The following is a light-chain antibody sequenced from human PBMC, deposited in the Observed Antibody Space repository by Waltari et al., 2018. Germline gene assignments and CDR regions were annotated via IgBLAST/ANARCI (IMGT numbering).Light chain of an antibody. J-gene: IGKJ4*01. V-gene: IGKV1-5*03. CDR2: KAS. Sequence: DIRMTQSPSALPASVGARVTITCRASQSISNDLAWYQQRPGKPPKLLIYKASSLQSGVPSRFGGSASGTEFTLTISNLQPDDFATYYCQHYHTYPLTFGGGTKVAI. CDR3: QHYHTYPLT. CDR1: QSISND.